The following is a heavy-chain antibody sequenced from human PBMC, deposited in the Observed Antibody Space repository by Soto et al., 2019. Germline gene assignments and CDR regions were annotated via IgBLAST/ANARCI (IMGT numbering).Heavy chain of an antibody. CDR1: GFTFSYYG. CDR3: AKGGSIPTSSVDY. J-gene: IGHJ4*02. D-gene: IGHD2-2*01. V-gene: IGHV3-30*18. CDR2: ISYDGSNR. Sequence: QVQLVESGGGVVQPGKSLRLSCAASGFTFSYYGLHWVRHAPGKGLEWVAGISYDGSNRYYGDSVKGRFSISRDNPNNTLYLQMNSLRDEDTAVYYCAKGGSIPTSSVDYWGQGTLVTVSS.